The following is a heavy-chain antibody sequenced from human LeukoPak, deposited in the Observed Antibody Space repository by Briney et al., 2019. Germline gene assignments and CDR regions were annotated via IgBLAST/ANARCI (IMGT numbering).Heavy chain of an antibody. CDR3: AFQWELLRGVDY. V-gene: IGHV3-74*03. D-gene: IGHD1-26*01. CDR1: GFTFSSYW. Sequence: GGCLRLSCAASGFTFSSYWMHWVRQAPGKGLVWVSRIKSDGSTTTYADSVKGRFTISRDNAKNTLYLQMNSLRAKDTAVYYCAFQWELLRGVDYWGQGTLVTVSS. CDR2: IKSDGSTT. J-gene: IGHJ4*02.